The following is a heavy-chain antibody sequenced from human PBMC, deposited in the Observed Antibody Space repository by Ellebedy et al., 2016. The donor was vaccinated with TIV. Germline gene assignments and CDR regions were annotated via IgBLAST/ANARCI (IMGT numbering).Heavy chain of an antibody. CDR1: GFTFSNYY. Sequence: PGGSLRLSCAASGFTFSNYYMTWVRQAPGKGMEWVANIHQDGSDKHYVDSVKGRFTIPRDNAKNSLYLQMNSQRAEDTAVYYCAQRGADYWGQGTPVTVSS. CDR2: IHQDGSDK. CDR3: AQRGADY. J-gene: IGHJ4*02. V-gene: IGHV3-7*03. D-gene: IGHD3-16*01.